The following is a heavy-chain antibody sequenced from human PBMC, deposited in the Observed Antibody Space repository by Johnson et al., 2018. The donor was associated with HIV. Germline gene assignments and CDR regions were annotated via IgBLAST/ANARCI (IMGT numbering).Heavy chain of an antibody. V-gene: IGHV3-33*06. CDR3: TKDLYDSWVDVFDT. CDR2: IWYDGSNK. CDR1: GFTFSSYG. J-gene: IGHJ3*02. Sequence: QVQLVESGGDMVQPGRSLRLSCTASGFTFSSYGMHWVRQAPGKGLEWVAVIWYDGSNKYYADSVKGRFTISRDNSKNTLYLQMNSLRAEDTAVYYCTKDLYDSWVDVFDTWGQGTMVTVSS. D-gene: IGHD5/OR15-5a*01.